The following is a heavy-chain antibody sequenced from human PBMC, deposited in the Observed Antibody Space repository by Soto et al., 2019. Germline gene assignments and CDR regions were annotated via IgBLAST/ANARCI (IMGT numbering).Heavy chain of an antibody. CDR3: ARQPGYYDILTGYSTYYFDY. Sequence: SETLSLTCTVSGGSISSYYWNWIRQPPGKGLEWIGYIYYRGNTNYNPSLKSRVTISVDTSKNQFSLKLSSVTAADTAVYYCARQPGYYDILTGYSTYYFDYWAQRTPVTVSS. CDR2: IYYRGNT. D-gene: IGHD3-9*01. J-gene: IGHJ4*02. V-gene: IGHV4-59*08. CDR1: GGSISSYY.